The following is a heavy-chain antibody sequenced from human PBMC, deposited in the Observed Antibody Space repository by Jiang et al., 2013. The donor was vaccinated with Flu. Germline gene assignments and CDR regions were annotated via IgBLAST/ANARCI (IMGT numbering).Heavy chain of an antibody. J-gene: IGHJ6*02. Sequence: MNWVRQAPGQGLESMGWINTKTGNPTYAQGFTGRFVFSLDTSVSTAYLQISSLKAEDTAVYYCARVWSAGGYHYYGMDVWGQGTTVTVSS. CDR2: INTKTGNP. CDR3: ARVWSAGGYHYYGMDV. D-gene: IGHD2-15*01. V-gene: IGHV7-4-1*02.